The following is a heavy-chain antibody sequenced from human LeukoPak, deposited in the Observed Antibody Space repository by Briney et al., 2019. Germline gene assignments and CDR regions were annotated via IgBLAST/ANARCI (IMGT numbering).Heavy chain of an antibody. CDR1: GFTFSSYA. J-gene: IGHJ4*02. V-gene: IGHV3-23*01. CDR2: ISGGNGAT. CDR3: ATTPGSSWYEGLAL. D-gene: IGHD6-13*01. Sequence: GGSLRLSCAASGFTFSSYAMTWVRQAPGKGLEWVSGISGGNGATYYADSVKGRFTISTDNSKNTLYLQMNSLRVEDTAVYYCATTPGSSWYEGLALWGQGTLVTVSS.